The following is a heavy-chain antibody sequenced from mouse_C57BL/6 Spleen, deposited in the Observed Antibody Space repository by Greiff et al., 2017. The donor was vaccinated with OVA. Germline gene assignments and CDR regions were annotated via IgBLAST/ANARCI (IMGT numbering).Heavy chain of an antibody. J-gene: IGHJ3*01. D-gene: IGHD1-1*01. V-gene: IGHV7-3*01. Sequence: EVQGVESGGGLVQPGGSLSLSCAASGFTFTDYYMSWVRQPPGKALEWLGFIRNKANGYTTEYSASVKGRFTISRDNSHSILYLQMNALRAEDSATDYCARSYVGFAYWGQGTLVTVSA. CDR3: ARSYVGFAY. CDR2: IRNKANGYTT. CDR1: GFTFTDYY.